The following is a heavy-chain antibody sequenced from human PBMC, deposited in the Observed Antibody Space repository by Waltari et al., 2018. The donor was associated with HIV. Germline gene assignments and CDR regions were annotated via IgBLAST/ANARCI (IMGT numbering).Heavy chain of an antibody. Sequence: LNNYALHWVRQAPGKGLEWVALISHDGSNKYYADSVKGRFTISRDNSKDTLYLQMNTLRDEDTAVYYCAKDSYYYDSSDNHYVEWFFDYWGQGTLVIVSS. CDR3: AKDSYYYDSSDNHYVEWFFDY. V-gene: IGHV3-30*18. D-gene: IGHD3-22*01. CDR2: ISHDGSNK. J-gene: IGHJ4*02. CDR1: LNNYA.